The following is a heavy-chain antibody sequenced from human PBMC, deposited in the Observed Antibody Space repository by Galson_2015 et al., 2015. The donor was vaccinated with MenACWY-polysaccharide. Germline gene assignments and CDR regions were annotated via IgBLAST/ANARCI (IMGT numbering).Heavy chain of an antibody. CDR3: ARGRRDTAVAAPAAVLLDY. J-gene: IGHJ4*02. CDR2: INPNSGAT. V-gene: IGHV1-2*02. CDR1: GYAFTGFF. D-gene: IGHD6-19*01. Sequence: SVKVSCKASGYAFTGFFMHWVRQAHGQGLEWMGWINPNSGATNYAQKFQGRVTMTRDTSVSTAYMELSSLTSEDTAVYYCARGRRDTAVAAPAAVLLDYWGQGILVTVSS.